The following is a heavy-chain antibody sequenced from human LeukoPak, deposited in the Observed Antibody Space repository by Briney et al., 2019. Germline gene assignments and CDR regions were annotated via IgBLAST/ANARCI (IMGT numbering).Heavy chain of an antibody. CDR1: GYTFTGYY. D-gene: IGHD3-22*01. Sequence: ASVKVSCKASGYTFTGYYMHWVRQAPGQGLEWMGWINPNSGGTNYAQKFQGRVTMTRDTSISTAYMELSRLRSDDTAVYYCARAHYYDSSGYYPVYWGQGPWSPSPQ. V-gene: IGHV1-2*02. J-gene: IGHJ4*02. CDR2: INPNSGGT. CDR3: ARAHYYDSSGYYPVY.